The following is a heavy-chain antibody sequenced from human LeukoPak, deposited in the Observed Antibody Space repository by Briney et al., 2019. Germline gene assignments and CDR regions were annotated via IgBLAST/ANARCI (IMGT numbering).Heavy chain of an antibody. CDR1: GGTFSSYA. J-gene: IGHJ6*02. CDR2: IIPILGIA. D-gene: IGHD5-18*01. CDR3: ARVIQNYYGMDV. Sequence: ASVKVSCKASGGTFSSYAISWVRQAPGQGLEWMGRIIPILGIANYAQKFQGRVTITADKSTSTAYMELRSLRSDDTAVYYCARVIQNYYGMDVWGQGTTVTVSS. V-gene: IGHV1-69*04.